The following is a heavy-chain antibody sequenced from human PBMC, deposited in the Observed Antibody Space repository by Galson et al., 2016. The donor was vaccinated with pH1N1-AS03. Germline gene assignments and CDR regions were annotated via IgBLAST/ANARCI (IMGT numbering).Heavy chain of an antibody. CDR1: GFTFSTYS. CDR3: AKGQLGILFYGIHV. Sequence: SLRLSCAASGFTFSTYSMAWVRQAPGKGLEWVSALSSRGDDAYYADSVKGRFTISRDNPMNTLYLQMNSLEAEDTAVYYCAKGQLGILFYGIHVWGQGTTVIVSS. D-gene: IGHD7-27*01. J-gene: IGHJ6*02. CDR2: LSSRGDDA. V-gene: IGHV3-23*01.